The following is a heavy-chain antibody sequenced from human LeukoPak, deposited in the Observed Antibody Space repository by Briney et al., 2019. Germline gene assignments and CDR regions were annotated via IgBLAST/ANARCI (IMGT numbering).Heavy chain of an antibody. D-gene: IGHD2-15*01. J-gene: IGHJ6*04. Sequence: GASAKVSCKASGYTFTSYYMHWVRQAPGQGLEWMGIINPSGGSTSYAQKFQGRVTMTRDTSTSTVYMELSSLRSEDTAVYYCARDAGGPSYYYGMDVWGKGTTVTVSS. CDR2: INPSGGST. CDR3: ARDAGGPSYYYGMDV. V-gene: IGHV1-46*01. CDR1: GYTFTSYY.